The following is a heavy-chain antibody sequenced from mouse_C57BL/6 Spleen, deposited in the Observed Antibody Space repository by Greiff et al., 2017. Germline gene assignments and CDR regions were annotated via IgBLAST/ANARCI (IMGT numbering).Heavy chain of an antibody. CDR2: INPGSGGT. Sequence: QVQLQQSGAELVRPGTSVKVSCKASGYAFTNYLIEWVKQRPGQGLEWIGVINPGSGGTNYNEKFKGKATLTADNSSSTAYMQLSSLTSEDSAVYFCASSRGSITTVVAPFDYWGQGTTLTVSS. CDR1: GYAFTNYL. J-gene: IGHJ2*01. V-gene: IGHV1-54*01. CDR3: ASSRGSITTVVAPFDY. D-gene: IGHD1-1*01.